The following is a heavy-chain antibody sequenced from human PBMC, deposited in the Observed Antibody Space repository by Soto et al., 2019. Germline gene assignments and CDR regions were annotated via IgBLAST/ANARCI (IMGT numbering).Heavy chain of an antibody. CDR1: RVAFNKFI. Sequence: QAQLEQSGGEVKKPGSSVKVSCKASRVAFNKFIVTWVRQAPGLGLEWVGGIILVFGTANYAQKFQGRVTITADESTSTSYMEVNNLRSEDTAVYYCAKVRYSSPMGYYYGMDVWGQGTTVTVSS. J-gene: IGHJ6*02. CDR2: IILVFGTA. CDR3: AKVRYSSPMGYYYGMDV. V-gene: IGHV1-69*01. D-gene: IGHD2-2*01.